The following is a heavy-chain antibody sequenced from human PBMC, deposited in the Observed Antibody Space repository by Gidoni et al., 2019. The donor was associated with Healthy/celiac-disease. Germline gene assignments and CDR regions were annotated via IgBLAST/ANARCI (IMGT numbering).Heavy chain of an antibody. D-gene: IGHD2-15*01. Sequence: QVQLVESGGGVVQPGRSLRLSCAASGFTFSSYAMHWVRQAPGKGLEWVAVISYDGSNKYYADSVKGRFTISRDNSKNTLYLQMNSLRAEDTAVYYCARGGYCSGGSCYWTSSSAGMDVWGQGTTVTVSS. CDR3: ARGGYCSGGSCYWTSSSAGMDV. V-gene: IGHV3-30*04. CDR2: ISYDGSNK. J-gene: IGHJ6*02. CDR1: GFTFSSYA.